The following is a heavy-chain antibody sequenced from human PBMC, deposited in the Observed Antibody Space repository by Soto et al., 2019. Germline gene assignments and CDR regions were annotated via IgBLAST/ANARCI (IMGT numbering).Heavy chain of an antibody. D-gene: IGHD5-12*01. V-gene: IGHV5-51*01. J-gene: IGHJ6*01. Sequence: RGESLKISCKGSGYTFTNNWVGWVRQMPGKGLQWMGIIYPGDSDTRYSPSFQGQVTISVDKSIATAYLQWSSLKASDTAMYYCARRSEYQYSSGKNHGLDVWGPGTTVTVYS. CDR1: GYTFTNNW. CDR3: ARRSEYQYSSGKNHGLDV. CDR2: IYPGDSDT.